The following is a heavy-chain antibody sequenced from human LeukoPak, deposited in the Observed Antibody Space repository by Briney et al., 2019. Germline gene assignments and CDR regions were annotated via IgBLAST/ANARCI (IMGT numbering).Heavy chain of an antibody. Sequence: PSETLSLTCAVYGGSFNGYYWSWIRQPPGKGLEWIGEINHSGSTNYNPSLKSRVTMSVDTSKNQVSLKLSSVTAADTAVYYCARGPGSGSYFAWFAPWGQGTQVTVSS. CDR1: GGSFNGYY. V-gene: IGHV4-34*01. CDR2: INHSGST. D-gene: IGHD3-10*01. J-gene: IGHJ5*02. CDR3: ARGPGSGSYFAWFAP.